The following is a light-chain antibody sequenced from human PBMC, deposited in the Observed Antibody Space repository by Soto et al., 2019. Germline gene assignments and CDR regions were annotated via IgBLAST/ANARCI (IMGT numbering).Light chain of an antibody. CDR1: QGISNY. V-gene: IGKV1-27*01. J-gene: IGKJ3*01. CDR3: QKYNSAL. Sequence: DIKMTQSPSSLSASVGDRVTITCRASQGISNYLAWYQQKPGKVPKLLIYVASTLQSGVPSRFSGSGSGTDFTLTISSLQPEDVATYYCQKYNSALFGPGTKVDIK. CDR2: VAS.